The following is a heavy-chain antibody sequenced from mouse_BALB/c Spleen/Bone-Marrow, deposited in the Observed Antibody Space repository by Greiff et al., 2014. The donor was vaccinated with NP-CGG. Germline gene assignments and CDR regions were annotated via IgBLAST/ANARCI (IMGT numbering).Heavy chain of an antibody. CDR2: ISGYYGDA. D-gene: IGHD2-14*01. CDR3: ARSGKVRNAMDY. V-gene: IGHV1S137*01. CDR1: GYTFTDYA. J-gene: IGHJ4*01. Sequence: QVQLQQSGAELVRPGVSVKISCKGSGYTFTDYAIHWVKQSHAKSLEWIGLISGYYGDAIYNRKFKGKATMTVDKSSSTAYMDLARLTSEDSAIYYCARSGKVRNAMDYWGQGTSVTVSS.